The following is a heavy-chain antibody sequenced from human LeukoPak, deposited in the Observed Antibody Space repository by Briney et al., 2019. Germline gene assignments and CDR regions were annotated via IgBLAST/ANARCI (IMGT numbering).Heavy chain of an antibody. CDR1: GSMFRGYG. CDR3: AKDERVILTNMDV. D-gene: IGHD2-21*01. CDR2: IRYDGNDK. V-gene: IGHV3-30*02. J-gene: IGHJ6*03. Sequence: PGGSLRLSCAASGSMFRGYGMHWVRQAPGKGLEWVAFIRYDGNDKQYADSVKGRFTISRDNSKNTLYLQMNSPRTEDTAVYYCAKDERVILTNMDVWGKGTTVTISS.